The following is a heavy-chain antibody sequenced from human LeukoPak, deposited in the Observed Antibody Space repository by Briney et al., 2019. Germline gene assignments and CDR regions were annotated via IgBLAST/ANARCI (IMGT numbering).Heavy chain of an antibody. V-gene: IGHV3-30*04. CDR1: GYTFTGYY. D-gene: IGHD6-13*01. CDR3: ARGSYSSSWKTFDY. CDR2: ISYDGSIN. J-gene: IGHJ4*02. Sequence: SCKASGYTFTGYYMHWVRQAPGKGLEWVALISYDGSINDYADSVKGRFTISRDNSKNTLYLQMNSLRADDTAMYYCARGSYSSSWKTFDYWGQGTLVTVSS.